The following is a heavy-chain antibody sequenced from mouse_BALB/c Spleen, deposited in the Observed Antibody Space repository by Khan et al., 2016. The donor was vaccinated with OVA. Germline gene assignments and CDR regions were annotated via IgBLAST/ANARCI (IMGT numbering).Heavy chain of an antibody. CDR1: GYTFTDYN. V-gene: IGHV1-18*01. Sequence: VRLQQSGPELVKPGASVKIPCKASGYTFTDYNMDWVKQSHGKSLEWIGDINPNTGGTLYNQKFKGKATLTVDKSSSTAYMELRSLTSEDTASYYLARGGYGTFAYWGQGTLVTVSA. CDR3: ARGGYGTFAY. D-gene: IGHD1-1*01. J-gene: IGHJ3*01. CDR2: INPNTGGT.